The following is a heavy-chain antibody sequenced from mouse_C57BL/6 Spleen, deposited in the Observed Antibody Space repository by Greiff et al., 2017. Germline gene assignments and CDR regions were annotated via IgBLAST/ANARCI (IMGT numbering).Heavy chain of an antibody. CDR1: GYAFSSYW. D-gene: IGHD2-4*01. CDR3: AREGLRGGFAY. J-gene: IGHJ3*01. Sequence: QVQLKESGAELVKPGASVKISCKASGYAFSSYWMNWVKQRPGKGLEWIGQIYPGDGDTNYNGKFKGKATLTADKSSSTAYMQLSSLTSEDSAVYFCAREGLRGGFAYWGQGTLVTVSA. CDR2: IYPGDGDT. V-gene: IGHV1-80*01.